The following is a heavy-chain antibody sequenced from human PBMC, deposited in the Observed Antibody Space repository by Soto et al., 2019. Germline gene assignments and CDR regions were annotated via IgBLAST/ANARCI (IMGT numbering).Heavy chain of an antibody. V-gene: IGHV3-33*01. CDR3: ARVRGSSSWESYYYYGMDV. J-gene: IGHJ6*02. Sequence: QVQLVESGGGVVQPGRSLRLSCAASGFTFSSYGMHWVRQAPGKGLEWVAVIWYDGSNKYYADSVKGRFTISRDNSKNTLYLQMNSLRAEDTAVSYCARVRGSSSWESYYYYGMDVWGQGTTVTVAS. D-gene: IGHD6-13*01. CDR1: GFTFSSYG. CDR2: IWYDGSNK.